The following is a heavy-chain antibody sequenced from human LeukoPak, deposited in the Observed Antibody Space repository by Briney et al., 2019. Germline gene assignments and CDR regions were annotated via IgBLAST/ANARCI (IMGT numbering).Heavy chain of an antibody. CDR2: INAGNGNT. D-gene: IGHD3-10*01. J-gene: IGHJ4*02. Sequence: GASVKVSCKASGYTFTSYAMHWVRQAPGQRLEWMGWINAGNGNTKYSQKFQGRVTITRDTYASTAYMELSSLRSEDTAVYYCARGAMVRGVTYFDYWGQGTLVTVSS. CDR3: ARGAMVRGVTYFDY. V-gene: IGHV1-3*01. CDR1: GYTFTSYA.